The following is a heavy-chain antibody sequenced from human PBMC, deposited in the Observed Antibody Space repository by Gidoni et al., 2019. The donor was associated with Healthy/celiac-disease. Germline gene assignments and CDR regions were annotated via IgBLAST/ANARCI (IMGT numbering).Heavy chain of an antibody. V-gene: IGHV5-51*01. CDR3: ARYSGYQSSGDYFDY. J-gene: IGHJ4*02. CDR1: GYSFTSYW. D-gene: IGHD5-12*01. Sequence: EVQLVQSGAEVNKPGESLNTSCKGSGYSFTSYWIGWVRQMPGKGLEWMGIIYPGDSDTRYSPSFQGQVTISADKSISTAYLQWSSLKASDTAMYYCARYSGYQSSGDYFDYWGQGTLVTVSS. CDR2: IYPGDSDT.